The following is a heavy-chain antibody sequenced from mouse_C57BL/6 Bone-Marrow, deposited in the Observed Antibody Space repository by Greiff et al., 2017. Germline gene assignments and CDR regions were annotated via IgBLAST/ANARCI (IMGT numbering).Heavy chain of an antibody. Sequence: QVHVKQSGAELVRPGASVKLSCKASGYTFTDYEMHCVKQTPVHGLEWIGAIDPETCGTAYNQKFKGKATLTADKSSSTAYMALHSLTSEDSAVDYCTRDSNYGAMDYWGQGTSVTVSS. D-gene: IGHD2-5*01. J-gene: IGHJ4*01. V-gene: IGHV1-23*01. CDR3: TRDSNYGAMDY. CDR1: GYTFTDYE. CDR2: IDPETCGT.